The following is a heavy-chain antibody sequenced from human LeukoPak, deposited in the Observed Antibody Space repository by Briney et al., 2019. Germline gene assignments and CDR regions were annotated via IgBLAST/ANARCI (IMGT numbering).Heavy chain of an antibody. J-gene: IGHJ4*02. CDR3: ASPGHTAHPRQFDY. CDR2: IIPIFGTA. CDR1: GGTFSSYA. V-gene: IGHV1-69*13. D-gene: IGHD5-18*01. Sequence: SVKVSCKASGGTFSSYAISWVRQAPGQGMEWMGGIIPIFGTANYAQKFQGRVTITADESTSTAYMELSSLRSEDTAVYYCASPGHTAHPRQFDYWGQGTLVTVSS.